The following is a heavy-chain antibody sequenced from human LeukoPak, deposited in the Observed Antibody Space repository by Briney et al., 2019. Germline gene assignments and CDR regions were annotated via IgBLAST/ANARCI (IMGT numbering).Heavy chain of an antibody. J-gene: IGHJ5*02. V-gene: IGHV1-8*03. CDR1: GYTFSGYY. Sequence: ASVKVSCKATGYTFSGYYIHWVRQAPGQGLEWMGRISPNSGNTGYAQKFQGRVTITRNTSISTAYMELSSLRSEDTAVYYCAREGFPPAGFDPWGQGTLVTVSS. CDR3: AREGFPPAGFDP. CDR2: ISPNSGNT.